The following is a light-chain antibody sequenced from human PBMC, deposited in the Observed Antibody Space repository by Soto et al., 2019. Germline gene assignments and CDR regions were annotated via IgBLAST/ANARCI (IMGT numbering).Light chain of an antibody. Sequence: EIVLTQSPGTLSLSPGERATLSCMASQSVSSNLAWYQQKPGQAPRLLIYGASTRATGIPARFSGSGSGTEFTLTISSLQSEDFAVYYCQQYNNWLPLTFGGGTKVDIK. CDR3: QQYNNWLPLT. J-gene: IGKJ4*01. CDR2: GAS. CDR1: QSVSSN. V-gene: IGKV3-15*01.